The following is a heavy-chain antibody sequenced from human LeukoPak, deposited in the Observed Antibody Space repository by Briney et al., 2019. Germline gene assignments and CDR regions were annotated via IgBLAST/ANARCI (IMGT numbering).Heavy chain of an antibody. CDR2: ISAYTGNT. Sequence: GASVKVSCKASGYTFTNYGISWVRQAPGQGLEWMGWISAYTGNTKYAQKFQGRVTMTADTSTRTAYMELRSLRSDDTAVYYCARGGRYCSGGTCYFDYWGQGTLVTVSS. D-gene: IGHD2-15*01. CDR3: ARGGRYCSGGTCYFDY. V-gene: IGHV1-18*01. CDR1: GYTFTNYG. J-gene: IGHJ4*02.